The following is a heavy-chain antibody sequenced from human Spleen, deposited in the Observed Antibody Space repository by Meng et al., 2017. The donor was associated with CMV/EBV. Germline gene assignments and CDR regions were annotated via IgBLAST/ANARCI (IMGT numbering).Heavy chain of an antibody. Sequence: GSLRLSCTVSGGSISSYYWSWIRQPPGKGLEWIGYIYYCGCTNYNPSLKSRVTISVDTSKNQFSLKLSSVTAADTAVYYCAGVWELPRYYYYGMDVWGQGTTVTVSS. CDR3: AGVWELPRYYYYGMDV. D-gene: IGHD1-26*01. J-gene: IGHJ6*02. CDR2: IYYCGCT. CDR1: GGSISSYY. V-gene: IGHV4-59*01.